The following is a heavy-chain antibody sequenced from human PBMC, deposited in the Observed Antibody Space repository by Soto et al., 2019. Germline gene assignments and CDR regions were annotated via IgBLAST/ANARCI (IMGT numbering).Heavy chain of an antibody. CDR1: GFTFSSYA. V-gene: IGHV3-23*01. CDR2: ISGSGGST. CDR3: AKVPGDSYASSGYYYYFDS. D-gene: IGHD3-22*01. Sequence: EVQLLESGGGLVQPGGSLRLSCVASGFTFSSYAMSWVRQAPGKGLEWVSAISGSGGSTYYADSVKGRFTISRDNSNNTLYLQMNSLSAEDTAVYYCAKVPGDSYASSGYYYYFDSWGQGSLVTVSS. J-gene: IGHJ4*02.